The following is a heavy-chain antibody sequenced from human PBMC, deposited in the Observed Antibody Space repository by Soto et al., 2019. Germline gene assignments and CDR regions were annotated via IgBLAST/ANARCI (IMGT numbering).Heavy chain of an antibody. D-gene: IGHD3-10*01. CDR3: ARGSFLIWATFDY. J-gene: IGHJ4*02. Sequence: PSETLSLTCTVSGGSISSGDYYWSWIRQPPGKGLEWIGYIYYSGSTYYNPSLKSRVTISVDTSKNQFSLKLSSVTAADTAVYYCARGSFLIWATFDYWGQGTLVTVSS. CDR1: GGSISSGDYY. V-gene: IGHV4-30-4*01. CDR2: IYYSGST.